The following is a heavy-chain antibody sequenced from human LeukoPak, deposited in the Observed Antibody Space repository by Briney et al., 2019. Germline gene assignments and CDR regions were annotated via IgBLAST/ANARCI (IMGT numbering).Heavy chain of an antibody. CDR3: AKDERATVTTLYFDY. CDR1: GFTFDDYG. V-gene: IGHV3-20*04. Sequence: GGSLRLSCAASGFTFDDYGMSWVRQAPGKGLEWVSGINWNGGSTSYADSVKGRFTISRDTAKNSLYLQMNSLRAEDTAVYYCAKDERATVTTLYFDYWGQGTLVTVSS. J-gene: IGHJ4*02. D-gene: IGHD4-17*01. CDR2: INWNGGST.